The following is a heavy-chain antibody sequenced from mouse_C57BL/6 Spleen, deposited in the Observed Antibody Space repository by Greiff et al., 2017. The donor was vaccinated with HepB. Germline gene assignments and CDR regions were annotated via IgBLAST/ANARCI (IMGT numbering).Heavy chain of an antibody. D-gene: IGHD1-1*01. J-gene: IGHJ3*01. CDR3: VYYGSSYGVAY. V-gene: IGHV1-50*01. CDR1: GYTFTSYW. Sequence: QVQLKQPGAELVKPGASVKLSCKASGYTFTSYWMQWVKQRPGQGLEWIGEIDPSDSYTNYNQKFKGKATLTVDTSSSTAYMQLSSLTSEDSAVYYCVYYGSSYGVAYWGQGTLVTVSA. CDR2: IDPSDSYT.